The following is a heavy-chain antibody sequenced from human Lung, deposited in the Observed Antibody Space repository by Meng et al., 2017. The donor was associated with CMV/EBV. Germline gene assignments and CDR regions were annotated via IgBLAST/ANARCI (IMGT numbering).Heavy chain of an antibody. CDR2: IIPIFGTT. D-gene: IGHD1-26*01. CDR3: ARAPPIVGASFDS. CDR1: GGTFNSYA. J-gene: IGHJ4*02. V-gene: IGHV1-69*12. Sequence: QVQLVQSGAEVKKPGSSVKVSCKTSGGTFNSYATSWVRQAPGQGLEWMGGIIPIFGTTNYAQKFQGRIRITADESTSTAYMELSSLRSEDTAVYYCARAPPIVGASFDSWGQGTRVTVSS.